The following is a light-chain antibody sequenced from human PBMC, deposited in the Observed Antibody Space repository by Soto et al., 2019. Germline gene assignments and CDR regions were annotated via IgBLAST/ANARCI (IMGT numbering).Light chain of an antibody. V-gene: IGLV7-46*01. Sequence: QAVVTQEPSVTVSPGGTVTLTCGSSTGTVTSDHYPYWLQQKPGQAPRTLIYDTNNRHSWTPARFSGSLLGGKAALILSGAQPEDEADYFCLLFYSDNRRVFGGGTKLTVL. CDR1: TGTVTSDHY. CDR3: LLFYSDNRRV. CDR2: DTN. J-gene: IGLJ3*02.